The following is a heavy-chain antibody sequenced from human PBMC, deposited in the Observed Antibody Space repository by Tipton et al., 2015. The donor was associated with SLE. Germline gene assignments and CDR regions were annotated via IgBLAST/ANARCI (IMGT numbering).Heavy chain of an antibody. Sequence: TLSLTCAVYGGSFSGYYWSWIRQPPGKGLEWIGEITHSGSTNYNPPLKSRVTISVDTSKNQFSLKLSSVTAADTAVYYCARGPEGSFDYWGQGTLVTVSS. CDR3: ARGPEGSFDY. V-gene: IGHV4-34*01. CDR2: ITHSGST. CDR1: GGSFSGYY. J-gene: IGHJ4*02.